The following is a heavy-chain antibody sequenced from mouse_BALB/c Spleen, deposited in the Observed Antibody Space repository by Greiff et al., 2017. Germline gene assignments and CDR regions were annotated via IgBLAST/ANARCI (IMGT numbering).Heavy chain of an antibody. D-gene: IGHD1-2*01. V-gene: IGHV3-6*02. CDR3: ARVKVGTTALDY. CDR1: GYSITSGYY. J-gene: IGHJ2*01. Sequence: EVKLMESGPGLVKPSQSLSLTCSVTGYSITSGYYWNWIRQFPGNKLEWMGYISYDGSNNYNPSLKNRISITRDTSKNQFFLKLNSVTTEDTATYYCARVKVGTTALDYWGQGTTLTVSS. CDR2: ISYDGSN.